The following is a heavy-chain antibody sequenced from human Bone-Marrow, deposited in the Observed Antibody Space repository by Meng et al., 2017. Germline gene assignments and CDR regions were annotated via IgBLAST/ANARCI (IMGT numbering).Heavy chain of an antibody. D-gene: IGHD5-24*01. CDR2: ISGAGNTI. Sequence: GASLKISCAASGFTFNTYEMNLVRQAPGKGLEWVSYISGAGNTIYYEDSVKGGFNISRANGKKSLYLHMNSLRAEDTAVYYCAREGEKHGSIWYFDLWGRGTLVTVSS. CDR1: GFTFNTYE. V-gene: IGHV3-48*03. J-gene: IGHJ2*01. CDR3: AREGEKHGSIWYFDL.